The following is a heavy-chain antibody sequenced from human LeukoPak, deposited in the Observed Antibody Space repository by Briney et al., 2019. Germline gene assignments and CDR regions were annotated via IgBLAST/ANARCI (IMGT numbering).Heavy chain of an antibody. CDR1: GGSISSNSYY. J-gene: IGHJ4*02. CDR2: IYYSGST. CDR3: ARTRYYYNSRSYGAPYYFDY. Sequence: SETLSLTCAVSGGSISSNSYYWGWIRQPPGKGLEWIGSIYYSGSTYYNPSLKSRVTIYVDPSKNQFSLKLSSVTAADTAVYYCARTRYYYNSRSYGAPYYFDYWGQGTLVTVSS. D-gene: IGHD3-10*01. V-gene: IGHV4-39*01.